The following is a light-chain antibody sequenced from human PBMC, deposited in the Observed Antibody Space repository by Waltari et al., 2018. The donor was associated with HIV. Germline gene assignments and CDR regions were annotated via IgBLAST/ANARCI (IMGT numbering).Light chain of an antibody. V-gene: IGLV1-47*01. J-gene: IGLJ2*01. CDR2: RNH. CDR1: SSNIGSKY. Sequence: QSVLTQPPSASGTPGQRVTISCSGSSSNIGSKYVYWYQKLPGTAPKLIIYRNHQRPSGVPDRFSGSKSGTSASLAISGLRSEDEADYYCAAWDDTLSVLFGGGTKLTVL. CDR3: AAWDDTLSVL.